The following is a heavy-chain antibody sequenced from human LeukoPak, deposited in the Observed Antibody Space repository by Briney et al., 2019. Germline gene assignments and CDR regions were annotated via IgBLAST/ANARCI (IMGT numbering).Heavy chain of an antibody. CDR2: ISGSATSH. D-gene: IGHD3-10*01. Sequence: GGSLRLSCAASGFIFSNYGMSWVRQAPGKGLEWVSSISGSATSHLYAESVKGRFTISRDNSDNTLYLQMKSLRAEDTAVYYCAKGVRTYYYGSGSYPFHYFDYWGQGTLVTVSS. J-gene: IGHJ4*02. CDR3: AKGVRTYYYGSGSYPFHYFDY. CDR1: GFIFSNYG. V-gene: IGHV3-23*01.